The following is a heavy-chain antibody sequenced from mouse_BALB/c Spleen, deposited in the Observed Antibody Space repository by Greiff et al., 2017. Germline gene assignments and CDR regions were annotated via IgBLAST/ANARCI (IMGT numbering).Heavy chain of an antibody. D-gene: IGHD4-1*02. Sequence: QVQLKQSGAELMKPGASVKISCKATGYTFSSYWIEWVKQRPGHGLEWIGEILPGSGSTNYNEKFKGKATFTADTSSNTAYMQLSSLTSEDSAVDYCARSTGKGYFDVWGAGTTVTVSS. CDR1: GYTFSSYW. CDR3: ARSTGKGYFDV. CDR2: ILPGSGST. V-gene: IGHV1-9*01. J-gene: IGHJ1*01.